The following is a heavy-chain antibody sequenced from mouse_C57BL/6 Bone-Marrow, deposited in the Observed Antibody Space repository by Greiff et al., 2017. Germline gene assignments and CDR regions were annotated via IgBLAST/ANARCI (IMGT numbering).Heavy chain of an antibody. D-gene: IGHD1-1*01. V-gene: IGHV5-9-1*02. CDR2: ISSGGDYI. CDR3: TRDEDYYGSSYYWYFDV. J-gene: IGHJ1*03. Sequence: EVQLVESGEGLVKPGGSLKLSCAASGFTFSSYAMSWVRQTPEKRLEWVAYISSGGDYIYYADTVKGRFTISSDNARNTLYLQMSSLKSEDTAMYYCTRDEDYYGSSYYWYFDVWGTGTTVTVSS. CDR1: GFTFSSYA.